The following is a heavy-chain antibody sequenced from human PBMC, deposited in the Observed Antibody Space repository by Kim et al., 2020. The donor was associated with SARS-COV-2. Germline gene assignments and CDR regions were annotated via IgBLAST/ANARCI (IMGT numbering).Heavy chain of an antibody. CDR2: MNPNSGNT. V-gene: IGHV1-8*01. CDR1: GYTFTSYD. Sequence: ASVKVSCKASGYTFTSYDINWVRQATGQGLEWMGWMNPNSGNTGYAQKFQGRVTMTRNTSISTAYMELSSLRSDDTAVYYCARGPPVLTGYNWFDPWGQGTLVTVSS. D-gene: IGHD3-9*01. CDR3: ARGPPVLTGYNWFDP. J-gene: IGHJ5*02.